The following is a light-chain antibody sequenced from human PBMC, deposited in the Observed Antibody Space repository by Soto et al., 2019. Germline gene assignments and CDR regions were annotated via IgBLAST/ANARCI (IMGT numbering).Light chain of an antibody. CDR1: NRDVGNYNL. J-gene: IGLJ1*01. V-gene: IGLV2-23*02. Sequence: QYALTQPASVSGSPGQSITISCTGTNRDVGNYNLVSWYQHHPGKAPKLMIYEVSKRPSGVSNRFSGSKSGDTASLTISGLQAEDEADYYCCSYAGSNYVFGTGTRSPS. CDR2: EVS. CDR3: CSYAGSNYV.